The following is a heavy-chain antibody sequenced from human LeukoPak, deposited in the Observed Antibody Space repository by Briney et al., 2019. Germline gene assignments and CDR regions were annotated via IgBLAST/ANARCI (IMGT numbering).Heavy chain of an antibody. CDR2: IYSSGRT. V-gene: IGHV4-59*08. Sequence: SETLSLTCTVSGGSISGYYWSWIRQPPGKGLEWIGYIYSSGRTNSNPSLKSRVTISVDSSKNQFSLNLTSVTAADTAVYYCARRFDTSGWVDSWGQGTLVTVS. CDR1: GGSISGYY. D-gene: IGHD6-19*01. J-gene: IGHJ4*02. CDR3: ARRFDTSGWVDS.